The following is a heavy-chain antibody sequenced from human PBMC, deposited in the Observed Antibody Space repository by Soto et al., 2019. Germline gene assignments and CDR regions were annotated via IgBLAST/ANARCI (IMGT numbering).Heavy chain of an antibody. CDR2: INPSGGST. Sequence: QVQLVQSGAEVKKPGASVKVSCKASGYTFTSYYMHWVRQAPGQGLEWMGIINPSGGSTSYAQKFQGRVKMTRDTSTSTVGMELSSLRYEDTAVYYCARDDTIFGVVTPSNYYYYGMDVWGQGTTVTVSS. V-gene: IGHV1-46*01. J-gene: IGHJ6*02. CDR1: GYTFTSYY. CDR3: ARDDTIFGVVTPSNYYYYGMDV. D-gene: IGHD3-3*01.